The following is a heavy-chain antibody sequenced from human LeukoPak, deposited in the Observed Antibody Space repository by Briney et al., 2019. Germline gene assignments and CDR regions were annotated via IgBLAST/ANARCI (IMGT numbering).Heavy chain of an antibody. CDR3: ARESDTSGYYDY. V-gene: IGHV3-11*06. CDR1: RFSFSNFY. CDR2: ISSSSSYT. Sequence: GGSLRLSCAASRFSFSNFYMSWIRQAPGKGLEWVSYISSSSSYTNSADSVRGRFTISRDNAKNSLYLQMNSLRVEDTAVYYCARESDTSGYYDYWGQGTLVTVSS. D-gene: IGHD3-22*01. J-gene: IGHJ4*02.